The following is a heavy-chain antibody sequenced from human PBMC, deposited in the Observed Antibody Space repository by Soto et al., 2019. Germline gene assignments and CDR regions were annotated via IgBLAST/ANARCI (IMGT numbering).Heavy chain of an antibody. D-gene: IGHD5-18*01. Sequence: QVQLVQSGAALKRPGASVRLSCKASGYRFTSDAIVWVRQAPGQGLEWMGWVSPDNDNRNYAQKFRDRVTMTTDTSTSTAHMELRSLRSDDTAVYYCAREKYVDTRTAFDVWGQGTMVTVS. CDR2: VSPDNDNR. CDR1: GYRFTSDA. CDR3: AREKYVDTRTAFDV. J-gene: IGHJ3*01. V-gene: IGHV1-18*04.